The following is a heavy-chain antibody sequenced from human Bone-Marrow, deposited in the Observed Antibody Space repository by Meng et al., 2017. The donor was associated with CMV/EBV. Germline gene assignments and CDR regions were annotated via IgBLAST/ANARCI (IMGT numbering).Heavy chain of an antibody. V-gene: IGHV1-46*01. CDR3: ARAIRGFLEWLSKMRGEYFDY. CDR2: INPSGGST. Sequence: ASVKVSCKASGYTFTSYYMHWVRQAPGQGLEWMGIINPSGGSTSYAQKFQGRVTMTRDMSTSTVYMELSSLRSEGTAVYYWARAIRGFLEWLSKMRGEYFDYWAQGTLVTVSS. D-gene: IGHD3-3*01. J-gene: IGHJ4*02. CDR1: GYTFTSYY.